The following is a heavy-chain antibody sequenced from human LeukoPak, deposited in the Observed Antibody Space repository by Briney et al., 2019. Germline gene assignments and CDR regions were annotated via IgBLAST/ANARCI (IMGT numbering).Heavy chain of an antibody. V-gene: IGHV3-48*01. CDR3: AELGITMIGGV. Sequence: GGSLRLSCAASGFTFKNYTMNWVRQAPGKGLEWVSYISSSGRTIYYADSVKGRFTISRDNSKNTLYLQMNSLRAEDTAVYYCAELGITMIGGVWGKGTTVTISS. CDR2: ISSSGRTI. J-gene: IGHJ6*04. CDR1: GFTFKNYT. D-gene: IGHD3-10*02.